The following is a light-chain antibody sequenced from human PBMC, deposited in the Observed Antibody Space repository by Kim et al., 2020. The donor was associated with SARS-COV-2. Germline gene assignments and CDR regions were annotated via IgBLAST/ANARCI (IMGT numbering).Light chain of an antibody. CDR1: QSIRIN. CDR2: GSS. J-gene: IGKJ1*01. Sequence: SPGETPTLSCTARQSIRINLAWYQQKPGQAPRLHIYGSSNRATGIPSRFSGSGSGTEFTLTISCLQSEDFALYYFQQYNNWPPWTFGQGTQV. CDR3: QQYNNWPPWT. V-gene: IGKV3-15*01.